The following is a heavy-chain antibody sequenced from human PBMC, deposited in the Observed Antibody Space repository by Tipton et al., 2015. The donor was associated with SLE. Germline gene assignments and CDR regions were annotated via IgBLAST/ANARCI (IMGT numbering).Heavy chain of an antibody. CDR1: GHSISSGFY. D-gene: IGHD4-23*01. J-gene: IGHJ5*02. Sequence: TLSLTCSVSGHSISSGFYWGWIRQSPGKGLEWIGNFYHRGTTYYNPSLKSRVTISADTSKNHLSLKLTSVTAADTAVYYCARGGTGDGRNPFDPWGQGTLVTVSS. V-gene: IGHV4-38-2*02. CDR2: FYHRGTT. CDR3: ARGGTGDGRNPFDP.